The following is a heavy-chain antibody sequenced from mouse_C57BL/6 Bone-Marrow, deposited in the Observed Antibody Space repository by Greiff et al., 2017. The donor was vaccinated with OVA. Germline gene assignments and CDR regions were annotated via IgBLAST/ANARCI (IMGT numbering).Heavy chain of an antibody. D-gene: IGHD2-2*01. CDR2: INYDGSST. Sequence: EVQVVESEGGLVQPGSSMKLSCTASGFTFSDYYMAWVRQVPEKGLEWVANINYDGSSTYYLDSLKSRFIISRDNAKNILYLQMSSLKSEDTATYYCERGDGYDNFDYWGQGTTLTVSS. CDR3: ERGDGYDNFDY. J-gene: IGHJ2*01. CDR1: GFTFSDYY. V-gene: IGHV5-16*01.